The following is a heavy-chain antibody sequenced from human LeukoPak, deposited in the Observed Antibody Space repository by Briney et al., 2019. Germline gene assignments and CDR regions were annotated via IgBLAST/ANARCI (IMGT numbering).Heavy chain of an antibody. CDR3: ARENIELVPAAVDGWFDP. D-gene: IGHD2-2*01. V-gene: IGHV4-61*02. J-gene: IGHJ5*02. CDR2: IYSSGNT. Sequence: SETLSLTCTVSNDSISGVSSYWSWIRQPAGKALEWIGRIYSSGNTNYNPSLKSRVTMSLDTSKNQFSLKLTSVTAADTAVYYCARENIELVPAAVDGWFDPWGQGTLVTVSS. CDR1: NDSISGVSSY.